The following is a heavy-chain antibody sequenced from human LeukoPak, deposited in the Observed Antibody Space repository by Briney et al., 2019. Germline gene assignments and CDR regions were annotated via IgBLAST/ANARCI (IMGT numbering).Heavy chain of an antibody. CDR2: ISWDGGST. Sequence: GGSLRLSCAASGFTFDDYAMHWVRQAPGKGLEWVSLISWDGGSTYYADSVKGRFTISRDNSKNSLHLQMNSLRAEDTALYYCAKDSSLEANYDFWSGYYDYWGQGTLVTVSS. CDR3: AKDSSLEANYDFWSGYYDY. CDR1: GFTFDDYA. J-gene: IGHJ4*02. D-gene: IGHD3-3*01. V-gene: IGHV3-43D*04.